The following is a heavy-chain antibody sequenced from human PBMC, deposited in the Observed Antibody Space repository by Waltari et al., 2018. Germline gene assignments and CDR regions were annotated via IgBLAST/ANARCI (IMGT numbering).Heavy chain of an antibody. CDR1: GYSIRRGYF. Sequence: QVQMQESGPGLVKPSETLSLTCDVSGYSIRRGYFWGWIRQPPGKGLEWIGSIFHSGTTYYNPSLKSRVTLSVDTSKNQISLKLSSVTAADTAVYYCARSSGYYSFSYWGQGTLVTVSS. CDR2: IFHSGTT. CDR3: ARSSGYYSFSY. D-gene: IGHD3-22*01. V-gene: IGHV4-38-2*01. J-gene: IGHJ4*02.